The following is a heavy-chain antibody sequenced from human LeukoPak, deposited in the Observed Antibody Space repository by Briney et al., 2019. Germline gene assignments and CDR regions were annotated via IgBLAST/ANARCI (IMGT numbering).Heavy chain of an antibody. V-gene: IGHV3-23*01. CDR3: AKGCGGNCRSDDY. Sequence: GRSLRLSCAASGFTFTIYGMSCVRQAPGKGLEWVPYISGSGDRTYYAGSVKGWLTHSRDNSKHTLYLQMNRLRGGDMAFYYCAKGCGGNCRSDDYWGEGTLVSVSS. CDR2: ISGSGDRT. D-gene: IGHD2-21*02. J-gene: IGHJ4*02. CDR1: GFTFTIYG.